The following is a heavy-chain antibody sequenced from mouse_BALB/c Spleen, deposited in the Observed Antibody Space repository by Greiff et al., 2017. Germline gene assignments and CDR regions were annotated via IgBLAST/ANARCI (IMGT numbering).Heavy chain of an antibody. Sequence: LQESGPELVKPGASVKVSCKASGYAFTSYNMYWVKQSHGKSLEWIGYIDPYNGGTSYNQKFKGKATLTVDKSSSTAYMHLNSLTSEDSAVYYCARSTYGYDGIPMDYWGQGTSDTVSS. CDR3: ARSTYGYDGIPMDY. D-gene: IGHD2-2*01. CDR1: GYAFTSYN. J-gene: IGHJ4*01. V-gene: IGHV1S135*01. CDR2: IDPYNGGT.